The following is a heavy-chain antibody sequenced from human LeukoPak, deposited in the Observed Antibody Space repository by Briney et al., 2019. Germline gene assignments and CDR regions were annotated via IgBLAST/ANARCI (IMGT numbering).Heavy chain of an antibody. D-gene: IGHD5-18*01. J-gene: IGHJ4*02. CDR1: GYTFTSYG. Sequence: ASVKVSCKASGYTFTSYGISRVRQAPGQGLEWLGWISAYNGNTNYAQKLQGRVTMTTDTSTSTAYMELRSLRSDDTAVYYCARTWTYSHGYPGRVESYYFDYWGQGTLVTVSS. V-gene: IGHV1-18*04. CDR2: ISAYNGNT. CDR3: ARTWTYSHGYPGRVESYYFDY.